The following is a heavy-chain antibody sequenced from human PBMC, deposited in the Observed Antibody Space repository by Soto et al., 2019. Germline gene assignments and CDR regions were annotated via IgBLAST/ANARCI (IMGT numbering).Heavy chain of an antibody. V-gene: IGHV1-8*01. CDR1: GYTFTSYD. D-gene: IGHD5-12*01. CDR3: AYSRWPRAYAFDI. J-gene: IGHJ3*02. CDR2: MNPNSGNT. Sequence: QVQLVQSGAEVKKPGASVKVSCKASGYTFTSYDINWVRQATGQGLEWMGWMNPNSGNTGYAQKLQGRVTMTRNTSISTAYMELSSLRSEDTTVYYCAYSRWPRAYAFDIWGQGKMVTVSS.